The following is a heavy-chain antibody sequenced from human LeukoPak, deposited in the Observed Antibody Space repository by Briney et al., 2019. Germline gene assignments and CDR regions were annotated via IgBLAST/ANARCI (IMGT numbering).Heavy chain of an antibody. CDR3: ARDIASSWYQGYFDY. Sequence: PGGSLRLSCAASGFPANTYAFHWVRQAPGRGLEWVAVISYDGSNKYYADSVKGRFTISRDNSKNTLYLQMNSLRAEDTAVYYCARDIASSWYQGYFDYWGQGTLVTVSS. D-gene: IGHD6-13*01. CDR1: GFPANTYA. J-gene: IGHJ4*02. V-gene: IGHV3-30-3*01. CDR2: ISYDGSNK.